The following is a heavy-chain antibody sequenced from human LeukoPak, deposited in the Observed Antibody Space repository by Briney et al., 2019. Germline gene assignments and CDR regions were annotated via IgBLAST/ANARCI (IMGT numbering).Heavy chain of an antibody. D-gene: IGHD1-26*01. CDR1: GYTFTSYG. CDR3: ARAGATILYTATDY. CDR2: ISAYNGNT. J-gene: IGHJ4*02. Sequence: ASVKVSCKASGYTFTSYGISWVRQAPRQGLEWMGWISAYNGNTNYAQKLQGRVTMTTDTSTSTAYMELRSLRSDDTAVYYCARAGATILYTATDYWGQGTLVTVSS. V-gene: IGHV1-18*01.